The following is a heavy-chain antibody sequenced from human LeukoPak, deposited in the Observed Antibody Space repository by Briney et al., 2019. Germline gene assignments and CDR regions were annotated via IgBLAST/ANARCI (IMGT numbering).Heavy chain of an antibody. V-gene: IGHV3-23*01. CDR2: ISTSGGST. J-gene: IGHJ4*02. CDR1: GFTFSSYV. D-gene: IGHD3-10*01. Sequence: GGSLRLSCEASGFTFSSYVMSWVRQAPGKGLEWVSSISTSGGSTYYADSVKGRFTISRDTSKNTLSLQMSSLRVEDTAVYFCAREKGRGVISPYYDCWGQGTLVTVSS. CDR3: AREKGRGVISPYYDC.